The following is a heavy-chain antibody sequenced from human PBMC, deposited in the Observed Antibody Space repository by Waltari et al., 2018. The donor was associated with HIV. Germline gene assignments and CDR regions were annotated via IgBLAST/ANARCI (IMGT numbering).Heavy chain of an antibody. Sequence: EVQLVESGGGLVQPGGSLRLSCAASGFALRSYVMSWVRQAPGKGLEWVSTVSCSDGNTYDPDSVQGRFTISGDNSKNTLFLQLNSLRAEDTAVYYCAILIAAAGDFDYWGQGTLVTVSS. J-gene: IGHJ4*02. CDR1: GFALRSYV. V-gene: IGHV3-23*04. D-gene: IGHD6-13*01. CDR2: VSCSDGNT. CDR3: AILIAAAGDFDY.